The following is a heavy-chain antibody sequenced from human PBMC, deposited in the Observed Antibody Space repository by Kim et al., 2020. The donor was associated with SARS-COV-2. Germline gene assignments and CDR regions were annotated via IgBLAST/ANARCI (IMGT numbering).Heavy chain of an antibody. CDR3: AKDIVRLGFGVNWFDP. V-gene: IGHV3-30*18. Sequence: GGSLRLSCAASGFTFSSYGMHWVRQAPGKGLEWVAVISYDGSNKYYADSVKGRFTISRDNSKNTLYLQMNSLRAEDTAVYYCAKDIVRLGFGVNWFDPWG. J-gene: IGHJ5*02. CDR2: ISYDGSNK. CDR1: GFTFSSYG. D-gene: IGHD3-10*01.